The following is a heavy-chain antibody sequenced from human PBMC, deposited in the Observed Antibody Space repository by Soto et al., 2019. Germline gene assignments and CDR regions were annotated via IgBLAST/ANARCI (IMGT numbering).Heavy chain of an antibody. J-gene: IGHJ5*02. CDR1: GGTFSSYA. Sequence: QVQLVQSGAEVKKPGSSVKVSCKASGGTFSSYAISWVRQAPGQGLEWMGGIIPIFGTANYAQKFQGRVTITADESTGRAYMELSSLRSEDTAVYYCARDGYCSSTSCYSSPRLDPWGQGTLVTVSS. CDR3: ARDGYCSSTSCYSSPRLDP. V-gene: IGHV1-69*01. CDR2: IIPIFGTA. D-gene: IGHD2-2*03.